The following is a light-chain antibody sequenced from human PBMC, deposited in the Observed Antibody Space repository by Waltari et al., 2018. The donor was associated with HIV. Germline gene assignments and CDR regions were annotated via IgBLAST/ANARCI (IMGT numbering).Light chain of an antibody. CDR3: QQYYTPSLS. CDR2: WAS. V-gene: IGKV4-1*01. J-gene: IGKJ4*01. Sequence: DIVMTQSPDSLAVSLGERATTNCKSSQSVLYRSNNKEYLAWYQQKPGQPPKLLIYWASTRESGVPDRFSGSGSGTDFTLTISSLLAEDVAVYYCQQYYTPSLSFGGGTQVEI. CDR1: QSVLYRSNNKEY.